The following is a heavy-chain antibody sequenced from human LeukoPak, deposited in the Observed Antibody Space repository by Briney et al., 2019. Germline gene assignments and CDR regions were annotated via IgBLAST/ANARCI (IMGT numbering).Heavy chain of an antibody. Sequence: GGSLRLSCAASGFTVSPNYMIWVRQAPGKGLEWVSLIYSGGSTYYADSVKGRFTISRDSSTNTLYLQMNSLRAEDTAVYYCARVSRGYYWGQGTLVTVSS. CDR1: GFTVSPNY. J-gene: IGHJ4*02. V-gene: IGHV3-53*01. CDR3: ARVSRGYY. CDR2: IYSGGST. D-gene: IGHD3-10*01.